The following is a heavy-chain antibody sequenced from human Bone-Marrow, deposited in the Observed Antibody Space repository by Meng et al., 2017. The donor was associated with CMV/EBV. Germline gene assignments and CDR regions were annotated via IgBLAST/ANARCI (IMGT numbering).Heavy chain of an antibody. D-gene: IGHD1-1*01. CDR1: GFTFSSYA. CDR3: ARGRYNWNDNHNWFDP. J-gene: IGHJ5*02. V-gene: IGHV3-30*04. Sequence: GESLKISCAASGFTFSSYAMHWVRQAPGKGLEWVAVISYDGSNKYYADSVKGRFTISRDNSKNTLYLQMNSLRAEDTAVYYCARGRYNWNDNHNWFDPWGQGTLVTVAS. CDR2: ISYDGSNK.